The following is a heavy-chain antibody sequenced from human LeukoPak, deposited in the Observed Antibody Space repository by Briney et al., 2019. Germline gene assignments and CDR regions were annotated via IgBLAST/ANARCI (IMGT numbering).Heavy chain of an antibody. CDR1: GFTFSSYS. V-gene: IGHV3-21*01. CDR3: TGAPFDY. CDR2: ISSSSSYI. Sequence: SGGSLRLSCAASGFTFSSYSMNWVRQAPGKGLEWVSSISSSSSYIYYADSVEGRFTISRDNAKNSLYLQMNSLRAEDTAVYYCTGAPFDYWGQGTLVTVSS. J-gene: IGHJ4*02.